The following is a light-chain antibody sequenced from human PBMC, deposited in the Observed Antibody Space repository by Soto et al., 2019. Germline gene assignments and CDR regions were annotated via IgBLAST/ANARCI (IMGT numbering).Light chain of an antibody. Sequence: ESVLTQSPAIVSLSPGERATLSCRASQPVSSYLAWYQQKPGQAPRLLIYDASNRATGIPARFSGSGSGTDFTLTISSLEPEDFAVYYCQQRSNWPPTFGGGTKVDIK. V-gene: IGKV3-11*01. CDR2: DAS. J-gene: IGKJ4*01. CDR1: QPVSSY. CDR3: QQRSNWPPT.